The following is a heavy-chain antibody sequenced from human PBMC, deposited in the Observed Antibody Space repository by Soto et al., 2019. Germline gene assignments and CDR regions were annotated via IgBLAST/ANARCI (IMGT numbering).Heavy chain of an antibody. V-gene: IGHV4-59*01. Sequence: SETLSLTCTVSGGSISSYYWSWIRQPPGKGLEWIGYVYYSGSTSYNPSLKSRVTISVDTSKNQFSLKLSSVTAVDTAVYYCXRGYSSNWYDAFDIWGQGTMVTVSS. D-gene: IGHD6-13*01. J-gene: IGHJ3*02. CDR2: VYYSGST. CDR1: GGSISSYY. CDR3: XRGYSSNWYDAFDI.